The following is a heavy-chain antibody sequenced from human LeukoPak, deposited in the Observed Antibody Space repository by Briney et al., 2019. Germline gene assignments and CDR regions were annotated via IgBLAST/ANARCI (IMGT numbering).Heavy chain of an antibody. D-gene: IGHD1-26*01. CDR3: ATVSVGATNPSYFDY. J-gene: IGHJ4*02. Sequence: PSETLSLTCAVSGGTFSGYYWSWIRQPPGKGLEWIGEINHSGSTNYNPSLKSRVTISVDTAKQQFSLQLSSVTAAETAVYYCATVSVGATNPSYFDYWGQGTLVTVSS. CDR1: GGTFSGYY. CDR2: INHSGST. V-gene: IGHV4-34*01.